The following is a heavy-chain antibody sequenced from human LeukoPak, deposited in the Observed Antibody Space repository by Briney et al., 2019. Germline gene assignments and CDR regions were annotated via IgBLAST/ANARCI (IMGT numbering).Heavy chain of an antibody. V-gene: IGHV3-23*01. J-gene: IGHJ6*02. Sequence: PGGSLRLSCAASGFTFSSYAMSWVRQAPGKGLEWVSAISGSGGNTYYADSVKGRFTISRDNSKNTLYLQMNSLRAEDTAVYYCAKGDVVYADYYYGMDVWGQGTTVTVSS. CDR1: GFTFSSYA. D-gene: IGHD2-8*02. CDR3: AKGDVVYADYYYGMDV. CDR2: ISGSGGNT.